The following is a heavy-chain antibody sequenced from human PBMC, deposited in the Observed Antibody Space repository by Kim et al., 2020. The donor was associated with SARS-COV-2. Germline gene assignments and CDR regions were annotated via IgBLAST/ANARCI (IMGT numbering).Heavy chain of an antibody. V-gene: IGHV3-23*01. CDR3: AKDFASDY. CDR2: ISGSGGRT. CDR1: GFTFMSYG. D-gene: IGHD3-3*01. Sequence: GGSLRLSCVASGFTFMSYGMSWVRQAPGKGLEWVSCISGSGGRTNYADSVKGRFTISRDNSKNTLYLQMNSLRAEDTALYYCAKDFASDYWGQGTLVTVS. J-gene: IGHJ4*02.